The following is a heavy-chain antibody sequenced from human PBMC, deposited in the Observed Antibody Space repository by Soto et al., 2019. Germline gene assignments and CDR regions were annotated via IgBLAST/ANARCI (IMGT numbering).Heavy chain of an antibody. V-gene: IGHV1-18*01. CDR1: GYSFATSG. CDR2: ISAYNGNT. J-gene: IGHJ4*02. CDR3: ARAGQYYDSSGYAD. Sequence: QVKLVQSGTEVKKPGASMKVSCKASGYSFATSGISWVRQAPGQGLEWMGWISAYNGNTNYDQKLQDRIIMTTATSTSTAYLELRSLRSDDTAVCYCARAGQYYDSSGYADWGQGTLVTVSS. D-gene: IGHD3-22*01.